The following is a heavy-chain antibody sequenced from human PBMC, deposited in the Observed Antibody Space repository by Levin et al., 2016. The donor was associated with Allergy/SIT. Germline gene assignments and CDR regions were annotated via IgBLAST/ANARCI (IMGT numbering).Heavy chain of an antibody. Sequence: WIRQPPGKGLEWISYISGGGSSMYYADSVKGRFTVSRDNAKKSLYLQMNSLRAEDTAVYYCARGADIVVVVAANGWFDSWGQGTLVTVSS. V-gene: IGHV3-11*01. CDR2: ISGGGSSM. D-gene: IGHD2-15*01. CDR3: ARGADIVVVVAANGWFDS. J-gene: IGHJ5*01.